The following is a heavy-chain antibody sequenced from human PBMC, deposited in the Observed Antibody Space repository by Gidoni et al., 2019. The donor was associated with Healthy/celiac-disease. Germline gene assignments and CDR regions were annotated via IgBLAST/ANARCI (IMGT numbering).Heavy chain of an antibody. CDR1: GLTLSSYA. D-gene: IGHD3-16*01. Sequence: EVQLLESGGGLVQPGGSLRLSCAASGLTLSSYAMSWVRQAPGKGLEWVSAISGSGGSTYYADSVKGRFTISRDNSKNTLYLQMNSLRAEDTAVYYCAKDPSAVWGVVTHWDWGQGTLVTVSS. J-gene: IGHJ4*02. CDR3: AKDPSAVWGVVTHWD. CDR2: ISGSGGST. V-gene: IGHV3-23*01.